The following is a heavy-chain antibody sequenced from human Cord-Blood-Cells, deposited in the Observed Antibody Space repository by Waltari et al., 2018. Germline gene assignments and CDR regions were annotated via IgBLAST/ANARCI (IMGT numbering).Heavy chain of an antibody. Sequence: QVQLQQWGAGLLKPSETLSLTCAVYGGSFSGYYWSWIRQPPGKGLEWIAEINHSGSTNYNPSLKRRVTISVDTSKNQFALKLSSVTAADTAVYYCARGLRGLRYFDWLLPEYYFDYWGQGTLVTVSS. V-gene: IGHV4-34*01. J-gene: IGHJ4*02. CDR1: GGSFSGYY. CDR2: INHSGST. D-gene: IGHD3-9*01. CDR3: ARGLRGLRYFDWLLPEYYFDY.